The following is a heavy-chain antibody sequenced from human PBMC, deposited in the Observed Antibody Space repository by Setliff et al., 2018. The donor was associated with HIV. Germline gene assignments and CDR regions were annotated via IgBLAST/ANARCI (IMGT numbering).Heavy chain of an antibody. CDR2: ISYSGTT. CDR3: ARGYAMDV. J-gene: IGHJ6*02. V-gene: IGHV4-39*01. CDR1: GGSISSSSYF. Sequence: SETLSLTCAVSGGSISSSSYFWGWIRQPPGKGLEWIGSISYSGTTYYNPSLKSRVTISVDTSNNQFFLKLTSVTAADTAVYYCARGYAMDVWGQGTTVTVSS.